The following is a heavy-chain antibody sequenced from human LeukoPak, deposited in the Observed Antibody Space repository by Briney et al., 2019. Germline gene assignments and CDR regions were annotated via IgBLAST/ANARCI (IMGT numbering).Heavy chain of an antibody. CDR1: GGSISSYY. Sequence: SETLSLTCTVSGGSISSYYWSWIRQPPGKGLEWIGYIYYSGSTNYNPSLKSRVTISVDTSKNQFSLKLSSVTAADTAVYYCXXXXXXGGGDRPFDYWGQGTLVTVSS. CDR2: IYYSGST. CDR3: XXXXXXGGGDRPFDY. J-gene: IGHJ4*02. D-gene: IGHD2-21*02. V-gene: IGHV4-59*08.